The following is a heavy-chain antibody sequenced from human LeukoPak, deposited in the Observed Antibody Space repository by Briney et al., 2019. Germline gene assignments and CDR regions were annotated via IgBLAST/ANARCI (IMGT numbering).Heavy chain of an antibody. CDR3: ARESRSYHAFDI. D-gene: IGHD1-26*01. J-gene: IGHJ3*02. CDR2: INPNSGGT. Sequence: AAVKVSCKASGYTFTGYYMHWVRQAPGQGLEWMGWINPNSGGTNYAQKFQGRVTMTRDTSISTAYVELSRLRSDDTAVYYCARESRSYHAFDIWGQGTMVTVSS. CDR1: GYTFTGYY. V-gene: IGHV1-2*02.